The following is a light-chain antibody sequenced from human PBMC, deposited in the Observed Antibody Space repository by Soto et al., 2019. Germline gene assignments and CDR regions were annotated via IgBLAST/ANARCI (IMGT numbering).Light chain of an antibody. CDR3: LQLNSYPLT. CDR1: QGISSY. J-gene: IGKJ3*01. CDR2: AAS. Sequence: IQLTQSPSSLSASVGDRVTITCRASQGISSYLAWYQQKPGKAPKLLIYAASTLQSGVPSRFSGSGSGTDFTLTNSSLQPEYFATYYCLQLNSYPLTFGPGTKVDIK. V-gene: IGKV1-9*01.